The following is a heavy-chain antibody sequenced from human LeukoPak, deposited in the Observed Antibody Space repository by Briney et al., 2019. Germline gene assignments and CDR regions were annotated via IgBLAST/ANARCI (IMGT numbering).Heavy chain of an antibody. CDR1: GFTFSSYG. D-gene: IGHD2-2*01. CDR2: IWYDGNNK. CDR3: ANGGCSSTSCYVNS. V-gene: IGHV3-33*06. Sequence: PGRSLRLSCAASGFTFSSYGMHWVRQAPGKGLEWVAVIWYDGNNKYYADSVKGRFTISRDNSKSTLYLQMNSLGADDTAVYYCANGGCSSTSCYVNSWGQGTLVTVSS. J-gene: IGHJ4*02.